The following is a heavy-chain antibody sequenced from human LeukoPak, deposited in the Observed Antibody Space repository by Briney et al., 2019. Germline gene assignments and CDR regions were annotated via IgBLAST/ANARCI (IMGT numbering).Heavy chain of an antibody. CDR3: ARGEGTWFDP. J-gene: IGHJ5*02. V-gene: IGHV3-21*01. CDR2: ISSSSSYI. Sequence: GGSLRLSCAASGLTFSSYSMNWVRQAPGKGLEWVSSISSSSSYIYYADSVKGRFTISRDNAKNSLYLQMNSLRAEDTAVYYCARGEGTWFDPWGQGTLVTVSS. CDR1: GLTFSSYS. D-gene: IGHD3-10*01.